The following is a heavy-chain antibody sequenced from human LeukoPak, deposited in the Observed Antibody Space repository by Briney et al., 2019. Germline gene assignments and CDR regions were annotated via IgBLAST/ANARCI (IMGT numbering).Heavy chain of an antibody. CDR3: ARDLGDYYDSSGYRYYFDY. Sequence: GGSLRLSCAASGFTFSSYSMNWVRQAPGKGLEWVSSISTSSSYIYYADSVKGRFTISRDNAKNSLYLQMNSLRAEDTAVYYCARDLGDYYDSSGYRYYFDYWGQGTLVTVSP. D-gene: IGHD3-22*01. CDR1: GFTFSSYS. V-gene: IGHV3-21*01. CDR2: ISTSSSYI. J-gene: IGHJ4*02.